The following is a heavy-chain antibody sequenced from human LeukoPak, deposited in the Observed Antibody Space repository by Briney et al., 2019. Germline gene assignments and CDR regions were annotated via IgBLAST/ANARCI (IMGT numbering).Heavy chain of an antibody. Sequence: SETLSLTCTVSDGSLSSRSYYWGWIRQPPGRGLQWNGSIIYGRSGDYNPSLKSRATISVDTSKNQFSLKLSSVTAADTAVYYCATTTIRLGYWGQGTLVTVSS. CDR1: DGSLSSRSYY. CDR3: ATTTIRLGY. J-gene: IGHJ4*02. V-gene: IGHV4-39*07. D-gene: IGHD1-26*01. CDR2: IIYGRSG.